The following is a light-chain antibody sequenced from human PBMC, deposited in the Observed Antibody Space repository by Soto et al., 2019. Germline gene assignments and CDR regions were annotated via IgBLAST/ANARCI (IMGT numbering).Light chain of an antibody. Sequence: QSALTQPASVSGSPGQSITISCTGTSSDVGAYDYVSWYQQHPGKAPKLMICEVSNRPSGVSNRFSGSKSGTSATLGITGLQTGDEADYYCGTWDSSLSAVFGTGTKVTVL. CDR3: GTWDSSLSAV. CDR2: EVS. V-gene: IGLV2-14*01. CDR1: SSDVGAYDY. J-gene: IGLJ1*01.